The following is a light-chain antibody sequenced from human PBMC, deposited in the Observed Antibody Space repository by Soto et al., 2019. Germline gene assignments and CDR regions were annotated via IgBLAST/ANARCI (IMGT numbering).Light chain of an antibody. Sequence: EIVMTQSPATLSVSPGERATLSCRASQSVSSNLAWYQQKPGQAPRLLIYGASTRATGIPARFSGSGSGTEFTLTISSLQSEDCAVYYGQQYNNWPRGYTFGQGTKLEIK. CDR2: GAS. CDR3: QQYNNWPRGYT. CDR1: QSVSSN. V-gene: IGKV3-15*01. J-gene: IGKJ2*01.